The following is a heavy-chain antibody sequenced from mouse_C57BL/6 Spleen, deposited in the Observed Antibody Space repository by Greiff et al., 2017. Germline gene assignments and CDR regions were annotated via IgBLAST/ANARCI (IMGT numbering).Heavy chain of an antibody. J-gene: IGHJ3*01. CDR3: ARYDWAGFAY. D-gene: IGHD4-1*01. Sequence: EVQLVESGGGLVQPGGSLSLSCAASGFTFTDYYMSWVRQPPGKALEWLGFIRNKANGYTTEYSASVKGRFTISRDNSQSILYLQLNALRAEDSATYYCARYDWAGFAYWGQGTLVTVSA. CDR1: GFTFTDYY. CDR2: IRNKANGYTT. V-gene: IGHV7-3*01.